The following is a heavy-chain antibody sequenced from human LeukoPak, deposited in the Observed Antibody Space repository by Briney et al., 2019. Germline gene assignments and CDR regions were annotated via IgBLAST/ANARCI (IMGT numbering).Heavy chain of an antibody. CDR2: ISGSGGST. V-gene: IGHV3-23*01. Sequence: GGSLRPSCAASGFTFSSYAMSWVCQAPGKGLEWVSAISGSGGSTYYADSVKGRFTISRDNSKNTLYLQMNSLRAEDTAVYYCAKDTGYSSGWTTSYWGQGTLVTVSS. CDR1: GFTFSSYA. J-gene: IGHJ4*02. D-gene: IGHD6-19*01. CDR3: AKDTGYSSGWTTSY.